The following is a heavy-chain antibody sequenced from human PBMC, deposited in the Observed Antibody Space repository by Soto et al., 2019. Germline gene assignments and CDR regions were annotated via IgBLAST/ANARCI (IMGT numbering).Heavy chain of an antibody. CDR1: GFTFSSYA. V-gene: IGHV3-30-3*01. D-gene: IGHD6-6*01. Sequence: PGGSLRLSCAASGFTFSSYAMHWVRQAPGKGLEWVAVISYDGSNKYYADSVKGRFTISRDNSKNTLYLQMNSLRAEDTAVYYCASYPPNSSSSPWGQGTLVTVSS. CDR2: ISYDGSNK. J-gene: IGHJ5*02. CDR3: ASYPPNSSSSP.